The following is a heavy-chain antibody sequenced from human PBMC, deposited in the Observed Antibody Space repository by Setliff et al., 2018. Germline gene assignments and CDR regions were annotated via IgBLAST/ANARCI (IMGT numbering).Heavy chain of an antibody. J-gene: IGHJ4*02. D-gene: IGHD3-3*01. CDR2: INPSGGST. CDR1: GYTFTSYY. V-gene: IGHV1-46*01. Sequence: ASVKVSCKASGYTFTSYYMHWVRQAPGQGLEWMGVINPSGGSTTYAQRFQGRATMTRDTSTSTVYMYLSSLRSEDTAVYYCARESTAKNFWGEYSDYWGQGTLVTVSS. CDR3: ARESTAKNFWGEYSDY.